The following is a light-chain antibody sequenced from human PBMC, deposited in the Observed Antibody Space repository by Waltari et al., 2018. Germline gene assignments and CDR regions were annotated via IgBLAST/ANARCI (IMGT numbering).Light chain of an antibody. V-gene: IGLV2-14*03. CDR1: SSDVGAYKY. CDR3: SSYTTRSTRV. Sequence: QSALTQPASVSGSPGQSIPISCTATSSDVGAYKYVSWYQQHPGKVPKLLIYDVTNRPSGISYRFSGSKSGYTASLTISGLQAEDEADYYCSSYTTRSTRVFGTGTKVTVL. J-gene: IGLJ1*01. CDR2: DVT.